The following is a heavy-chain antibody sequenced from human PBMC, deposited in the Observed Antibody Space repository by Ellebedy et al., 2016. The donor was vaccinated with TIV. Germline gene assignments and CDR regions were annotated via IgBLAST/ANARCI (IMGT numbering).Heavy chain of an antibody. CDR1: GYTFTSHG. J-gene: IGHJ5*02. Sequence: AASVKVSCKASGYTFTSHGISWVRQAPGQGLEWMGWISTYNGNTRYAQKLQGRVTMTTDTSTSTAYMELRSLRSDDTAVYYCARDYYCSGGSCSDCFDPWGQGTLVIVSS. D-gene: IGHD2-15*01. CDR3: ARDYYCSGGSCSDCFDP. CDR2: ISTYNGNT. V-gene: IGHV1-18*04.